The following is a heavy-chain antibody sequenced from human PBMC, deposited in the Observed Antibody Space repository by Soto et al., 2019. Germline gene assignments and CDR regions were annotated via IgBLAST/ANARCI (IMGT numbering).Heavy chain of an antibody. V-gene: IGHV1-8*01. CDR3: ARVVLFFGGHAGY. J-gene: IGHJ1*01. CDR2: MNTNTGNT. Sequence: VQSGADVKKPWSSVNVSCKTSGYPFSAFAMNWVRQAPGQVLEWMGWMNTNTGNTGYAQKFQGRVTMTWDTSISTAYMEMRRLRSENTPLNYCARVVLFFGGHAGYWGQGTLFTASS. D-gene: IGHD3-3*01. CDR1: GYPFSAFA.